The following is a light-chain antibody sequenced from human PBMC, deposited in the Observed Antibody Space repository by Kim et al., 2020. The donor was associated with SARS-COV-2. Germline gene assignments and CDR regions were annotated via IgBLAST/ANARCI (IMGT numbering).Light chain of an antibody. J-gene: IGKJ2*01. V-gene: IGKV3-15*01. Sequence: SPGERATLSCRASQSFSNNLAWYQLKPGQAPRLLIYGASTRATGTPARFSGSGSGADFTLTVSSLQSEDFAVYYCHQYNDWPPGDTFGQGTKLEI. CDR1: QSFSNN. CDR2: GAS. CDR3: HQYNDWPPGDT.